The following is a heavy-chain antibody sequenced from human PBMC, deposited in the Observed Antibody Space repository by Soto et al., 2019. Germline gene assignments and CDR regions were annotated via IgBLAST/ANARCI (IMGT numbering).Heavy chain of an antibody. D-gene: IGHD2-15*01. V-gene: IGHV3-23*01. J-gene: IGHJ2*01. CDR2: ISANGGIT. CDR1: GFTFSKYA. Sequence: EVQLLESGGGLVKPGGSLRLSCAASGFTFSKYAMSWVRLAPGKGLEWVSPISANGGITDYADSVKGRFTISRDNSQNILSLQMDSLTGDDTALYFCAKDKYTDSVRKVWFFDYWGRGTLVTVSS. CDR3: AKDKYTDSVRKVWFFDY.